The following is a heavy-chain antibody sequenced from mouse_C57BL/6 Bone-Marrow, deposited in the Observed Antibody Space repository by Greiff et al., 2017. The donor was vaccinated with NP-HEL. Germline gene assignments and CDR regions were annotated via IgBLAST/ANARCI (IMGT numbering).Heavy chain of an antibody. CDR1: GYTFTDYE. D-gene: IGHD4-1*01. Sequence: VQLQQSGAELVRPGASVTLSCKASGYTFTDYEMHWVKQTPVHGLEWIGAIDPETGGTAYNQKFKGKAILTADKSSSTAYMELRSLTSEDSAVYYCTRSLTESLTDYWGQGTTLTVSS. CDR2: IDPETGGT. J-gene: IGHJ2*01. CDR3: TRSLTESLTDY. V-gene: IGHV1-15*01.